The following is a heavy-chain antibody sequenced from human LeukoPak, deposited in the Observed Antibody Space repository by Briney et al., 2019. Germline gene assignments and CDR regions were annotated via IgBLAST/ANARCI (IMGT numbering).Heavy chain of an antibody. V-gene: IGHV3-64*01. Sequence: PGGSLRLSCAASGFTFSRHAMHWVRRAPGKRLELVSSISRNGDSTGYGNSVKGRFTISRDNSKNTLYLQMGTLRIEDMAIYYCARSSGDHDHYYGMDVWGQGTTVTVSS. D-gene: IGHD1-26*01. CDR1: GFTFSRHA. CDR2: ISRNGDST. CDR3: ARSSGDHDHYYGMDV. J-gene: IGHJ6*02.